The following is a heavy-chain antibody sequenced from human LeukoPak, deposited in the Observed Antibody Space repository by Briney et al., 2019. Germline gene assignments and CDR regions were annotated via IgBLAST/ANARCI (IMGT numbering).Heavy chain of an antibody. CDR1: GFTVSSNY. CDR3: ASDGVYCSGGSCYQSDY. D-gene: IGHD2-15*01. Sequence: GGSLRLSCAASGFTVSSNYMSWVRQAPGKGLEWVSVIYSGGTTYYAHSEKGRFTISRDNSKNTLYLQMNSLRAADTAVYYCASDGVYCSGGSCYQSDYWGQGTLVTVSS. CDR2: IYSGGTT. J-gene: IGHJ4*02. V-gene: IGHV3-53*01.